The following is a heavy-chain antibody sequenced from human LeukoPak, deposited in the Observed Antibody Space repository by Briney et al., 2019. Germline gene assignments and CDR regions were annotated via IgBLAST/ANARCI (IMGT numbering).Heavy chain of an antibody. J-gene: IGHJ6*02. Sequence: GESLKISCKGSGYSFTSYWIGWVRPMPGKGMEWMGIIYPGDSDTRYSPSFQGQVTISADKSISTAYLQWSSLKASDTAMYYCARQLAAAGTGRRNYYYYGMDVWGQGTTVTVSS. CDR2: IYPGDSDT. V-gene: IGHV5-51*01. CDR3: ARQLAAAGTGRRNYYYYGMDV. CDR1: GYSFTSYW. D-gene: IGHD6-13*01.